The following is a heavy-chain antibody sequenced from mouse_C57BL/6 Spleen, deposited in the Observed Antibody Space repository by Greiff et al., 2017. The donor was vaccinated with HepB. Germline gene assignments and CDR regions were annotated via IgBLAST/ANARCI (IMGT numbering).Heavy chain of an antibody. V-gene: IGHV3-6*01. CDR1: GYSITSGYY. CDR2: ISYDGSN. CDR3: ARATTVVAPFAY. Sequence: EVKLQESGPGLVKPSQSLSLTCSVTGYSITSGYYWNWIRQFPGNKLECMGYISYDGSNNYNPSLKNRISITRDTSKNQFFLKLNSVTTEDTATYYCARATTVVAPFAYWGQGTLVTVSA. J-gene: IGHJ3*01. D-gene: IGHD1-1*01.